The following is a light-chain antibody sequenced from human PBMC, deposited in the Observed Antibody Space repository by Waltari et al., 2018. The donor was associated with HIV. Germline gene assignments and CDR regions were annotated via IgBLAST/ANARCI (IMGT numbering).Light chain of an antibody. J-gene: IGLJ3*02. CDR3: GSWDDTLRGGV. Sequence: QSVLTQPPSVSAAPGENVSISCFGGDSNIGGNHVAWYQQVPGTAPKLLIFARDRRSAGTPGRFAASRSDTSATLDITGLQIGDEAVYHCGSWDDTLRGGVFGGGTRLTVL. CDR2: ARD. V-gene: IGLV1-51*01. CDR1: DSNIGGNH.